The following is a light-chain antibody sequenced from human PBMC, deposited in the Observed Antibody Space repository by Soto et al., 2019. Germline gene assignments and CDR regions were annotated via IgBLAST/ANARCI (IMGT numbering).Light chain of an antibody. CDR2: GAS. Sequence: EIVLTQSPGTLSLSPGERATLSCRASQSVRSNYLAWYQQKPGQAPRLLSYGASSRATGIPDRFSGSGSGTDFTLTISRLEPEDFAVYYCQQLGTFGQGTKVEIK. CDR3: QQLGT. V-gene: IGKV3-20*01. CDR1: QSVRSNY. J-gene: IGKJ1*01.